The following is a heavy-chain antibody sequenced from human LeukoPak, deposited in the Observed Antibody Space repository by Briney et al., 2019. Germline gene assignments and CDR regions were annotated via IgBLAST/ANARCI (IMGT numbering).Heavy chain of an antibody. D-gene: IGHD6-6*01. CDR3: ATRSSGDFDD. CDR2: INYTGNS. V-gene: IGHV4-39*01. Sequence: SETLSLTCAVSGGSISGSYDQWVRLRQPPGKGLEWIVSINYTGNSYNCPSLQSPVTISSDTTKNQFSLNLTSVTAADACFYYCATRSSGDFDDWGKGTLVTVSS. J-gene: IGHJ4*02. CDR1: GGSISGSYDQ.